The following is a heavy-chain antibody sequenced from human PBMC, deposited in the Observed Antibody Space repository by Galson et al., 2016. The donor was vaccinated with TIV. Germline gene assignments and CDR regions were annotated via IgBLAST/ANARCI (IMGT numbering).Heavy chain of an antibody. CDR3: ARELRWRGPSYGHHSVFDH. D-gene: IGHD5-18*01. V-gene: IGHV3-33*01. J-gene: IGHJ4*02. CDR1: GFTFSTSG. CDR2: IWYDGSNI. Sequence: SLRLSCAAVGFTFSTSGMHWVRQAPGKGLEWVALIWYDGSNIFYADSVKGRFTISRDNSKNTLYLQMNSLRVEDTAIYYCARELRWRGPSYGHHSVFDHWGQGALVTVSS.